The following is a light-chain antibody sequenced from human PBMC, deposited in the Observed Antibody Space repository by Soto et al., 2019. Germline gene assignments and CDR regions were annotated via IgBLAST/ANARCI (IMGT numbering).Light chain of an antibody. CDR1: QSVSIY. CDR2: DAS. V-gene: IGKV3-11*01. Sequence: IMLTQSPATLSVSPGERATLSGRARQSVSIYLAWYQQKPGQAPRLLIYDASNRATGIPARFSGSGSGTDFTLTLSSLQPEDFATYYCQESYSTPSVTFGPGTKVDI. CDR3: QESYSTPSVT. J-gene: IGKJ3*01.